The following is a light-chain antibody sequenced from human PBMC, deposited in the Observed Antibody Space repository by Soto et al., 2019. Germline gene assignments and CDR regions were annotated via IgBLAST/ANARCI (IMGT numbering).Light chain of an antibody. CDR2: AAS. CDR3: QQTYSAPFT. CDR1: QGISSY. J-gene: IGKJ3*01. V-gene: IGKV1-8*01. Sequence: AIRMTQSPSSLSASTGDRVTITCRASQGISSYLAWYQQKPGKAPKLLIYAASTLQSGVPSRFSGSGSGTDFTLTISCLQSEDFAIYFCQQTYSAPFTFGPGTKVDVK.